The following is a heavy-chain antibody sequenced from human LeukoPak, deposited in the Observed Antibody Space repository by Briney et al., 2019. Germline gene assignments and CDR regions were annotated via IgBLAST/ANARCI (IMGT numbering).Heavy chain of an antibody. V-gene: IGHV3-7*04. CDR1: GFTFSSDW. J-gene: IGHJ4*02. CDR3: GREVPGGATILDC. D-gene: IGHD1-26*01. CDR2: IKEDRSVK. Sequence: GGSLKLSCAASGFTFSSDWMSWVRQAPGKGLEWVAHIKEDRSVKYYVDSVKGPFTISRDNAKNSLYLQMNSLRADDTAVYYCGREVPGGATILDCWGQGTLVTVSS.